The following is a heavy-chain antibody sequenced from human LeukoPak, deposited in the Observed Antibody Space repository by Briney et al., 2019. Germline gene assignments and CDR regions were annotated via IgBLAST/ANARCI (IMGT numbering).Heavy chain of an antibody. V-gene: IGHV4-39*07. CDR2: IYYSGST. CDR1: GGSISSSSYY. D-gene: IGHD4-11*01. J-gene: IGHJ3*02. Sequence: SETLSLTCTVSGGSISSSSYYWGWIRQPPGKGLEWIGSIYYSGSTYYNPSLKSRVTMSVDTSKNQFSLKLSSVTAADTAVYYCARDRDPYSNYDAFDIWGQGTMVTVSS. CDR3: ARDRDPYSNYDAFDI.